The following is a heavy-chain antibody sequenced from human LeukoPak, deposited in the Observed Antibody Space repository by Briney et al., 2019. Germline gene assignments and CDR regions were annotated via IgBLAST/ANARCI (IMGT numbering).Heavy chain of an antibody. CDR1: GFTFSSYN. Sequence: GGSLRLSCAASGFTFSSYNMNWVRQAPGKGPEWVSSISSSSSYIYYADSVKGRFTISRDNAKNSLYLQMNSLRAEDTAVYYCARDKIAAAGTDYYYGMDVWGQGTTVTVSS. D-gene: IGHD6-13*01. V-gene: IGHV3-21*01. CDR3: ARDKIAAAGTDYYYGMDV. J-gene: IGHJ6*02. CDR2: ISSSSSYI.